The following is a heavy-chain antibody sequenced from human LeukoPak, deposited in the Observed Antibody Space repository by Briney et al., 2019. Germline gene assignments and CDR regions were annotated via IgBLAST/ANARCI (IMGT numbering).Heavy chain of an antibody. J-gene: IGHJ4*02. Sequence: GASVKVSCKASVYTFTSYYIHWVRQAPGQGLEWMGIINPSGGSTNYAQKFQGRVTMTRDTSTSTVYMELSSLRSEDSAVYYCARWTTTYLDYWGQGTLVTVSS. V-gene: IGHV1-46*01. CDR3: ARWTTTYLDY. CDR2: INPSGGST. CDR1: VYTFTSYY. D-gene: IGHD4-11*01.